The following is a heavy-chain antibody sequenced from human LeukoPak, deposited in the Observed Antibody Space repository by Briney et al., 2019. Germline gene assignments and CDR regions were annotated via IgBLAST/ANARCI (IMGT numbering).Heavy chain of an antibody. CDR2: IHHSGST. J-gene: IGHJ4*02. V-gene: IGHV4-38-2*02. Sequence: SETLSLTCTVSGGSISSGYYWGWIRQPPGKGLEWIGSIHHSGSTYCNPSLKSRVTISVDTSKNQFSLKLISVTAADTAVYYCARVLRWSASSDNWGQGTLVTVSS. D-gene: IGHD4-23*01. CDR1: GGSISSGYY. CDR3: ARVLRWSASSDN.